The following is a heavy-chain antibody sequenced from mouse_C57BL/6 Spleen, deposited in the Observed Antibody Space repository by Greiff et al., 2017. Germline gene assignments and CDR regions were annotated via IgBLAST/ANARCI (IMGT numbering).Heavy chain of an antibody. Sequence: VQLQQPGAELVMPGASVKLSCKASGYTFTSYWMHWVKQRPGQGLEWIGEIDPSDSYTNYNQKFKGKSTLTVDKSSSTAYMQLSSLTSEDYAVYYCARSGYYDYGYAMDYWGQGTSVTVSS. D-gene: IGHD2-4*01. V-gene: IGHV1-69*01. CDR1: GYTFTSYW. CDR3: ARSGYYDYGYAMDY. J-gene: IGHJ4*01. CDR2: IDPSDSYT.